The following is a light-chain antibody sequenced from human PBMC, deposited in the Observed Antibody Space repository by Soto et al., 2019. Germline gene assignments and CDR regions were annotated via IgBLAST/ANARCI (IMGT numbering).Light chain of an antibody. Sequence: EIVLTQSPGTLSLSPGERATLSCRASQSVSSSYLAWYQQKPGQAPRLLIYGASSRATGIPDRFSGSGSGTDFTLTISRLEPEDLAVYYCQKYGSDWPWTLGKGTKGDIK. CDR3: QKYGSDWPWT. CDR2: GAS. J-gene: IGKJ1*01. V-gene: IGKV3-20*01. CDR1: QSVSSSY.